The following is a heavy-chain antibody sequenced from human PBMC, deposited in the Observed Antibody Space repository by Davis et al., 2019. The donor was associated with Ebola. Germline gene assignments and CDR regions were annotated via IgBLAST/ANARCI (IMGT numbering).Heavy chain of an antibody. CDR1: AYTFNSHG. CDR2: IIAYNGHT. D-gene: IGHD6-6*01. CDR3: ARGGPYSSSTRGVDY. V-gene: IGHV1-18*01. Sequence: ASVKVSCKASAYTFNSHGISWVRQAPGQGLEWMAWIIAYNGHTNYAQKLQGRVTMTTDTSTSTAYMELRRLRSDDTAVYYCARGGPYSSSTRGVDYWGQGTLVTVSS. J-gene: IGHJ4*02.